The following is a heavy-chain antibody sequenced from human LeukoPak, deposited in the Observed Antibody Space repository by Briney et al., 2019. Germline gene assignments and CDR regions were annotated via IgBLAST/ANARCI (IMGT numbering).Heavy chain of an antibody. J-gene: IGHJ4*02. V-gene: IGHV3-49*04. CDR3: SNSYCGGDCYSGGYFDY. Sequence: GSLRLSCTGSGFTFGDYGMSWVRQAPGKGLEWVGSIRSKAYGGTTEYAASVKGRFTISRDDSKSIAYLQMNSLKTEDTAVYYCSNSYCGGDCYSGGYFDYWGQGTLVTVSS. D-gene: IGHD2-21*02. CDR1: GFTFGDYG. CDR2: IRSKAYGGTT.